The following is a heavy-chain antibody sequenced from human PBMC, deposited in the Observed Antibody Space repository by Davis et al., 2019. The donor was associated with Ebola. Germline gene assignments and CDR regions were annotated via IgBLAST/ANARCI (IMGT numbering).Heavy chain of an antibody. J-gene: IGHJ5*02. CDR1: GGSISSYY. V-gene: IGHV4-59*08. Sequence: PSETLSLTCTVSGGSISSYYWSWIRQPPGKGLEWIGYIYYSGSTNYNPSLKSRVTISVDTSKNQFSLKLSSVTAADTAVYYCAREGSSGWHNWFDPWGQGTLVTVSS. CDR3: AREGSSGWHNWFDP. CDR2: IYYSGST. D-gene: IGHD6-19*01.